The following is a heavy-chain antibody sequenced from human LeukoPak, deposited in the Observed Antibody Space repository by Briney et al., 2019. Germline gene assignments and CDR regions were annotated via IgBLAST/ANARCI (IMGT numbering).Heavy chain of an antibody. D-gene: IGHD6-19*01. Sequence: GASVKVSCKASGYTFTSYGISWVRQAPGQGLEWMGWISAYNGNTNYAQKLQGRVTMTTDTSTSTAYMELRSLRSDDAAVYFCARGQSSVGGDYYYYFGMDVWGQGTTVTVSS. CDR1: GYTFTSYG. CDR3: ARGQSSVGGDYYYYFGMDV. J-gene: IGHJ6*02. V-gene: IGHV1-18*01. CDR2: ISAYNGNT.